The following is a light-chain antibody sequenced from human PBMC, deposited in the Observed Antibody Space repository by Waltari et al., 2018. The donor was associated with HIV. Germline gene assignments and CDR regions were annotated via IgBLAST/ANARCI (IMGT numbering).Light chain of an antibody. CDR2: EVN. J-gene: IGLJ2*01. Sequence: QSALTQPASTSGVPGQSLTIPRPGTSRDVGAYNHVCWYQQHPGKAPKLMIYEVNNRPSGVSNRFSGSKSGNTASLTISGLQAEDEADYYCSSYTTRNTRVFGGGTKLTVL. CDR1: SRDVGAYNH. CDR3: SSYTTRNTRV. V-gene: IGLV2-14*01.